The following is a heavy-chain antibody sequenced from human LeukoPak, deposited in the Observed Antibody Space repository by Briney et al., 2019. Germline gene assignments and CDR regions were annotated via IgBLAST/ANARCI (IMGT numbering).Heavy chain of an antibody. V-gene: IGHV4-39*07. CDR1: GGSISRSNYY. J-gene: IGHJ4*02. CDR2: IYYSGST. D-gene: IGHD3-3*01. CDR3: ARGALILRAFDY. Sequence: SETLSLTCTVSGGSISRSNYYWGWIRQPPGKGLEWIGSIYYSGSTFYNPSLKSRVTISADTSKNQFSLKLSSVTAADTAVYYRARGALILRAFDYWGQGTLVTVSS.